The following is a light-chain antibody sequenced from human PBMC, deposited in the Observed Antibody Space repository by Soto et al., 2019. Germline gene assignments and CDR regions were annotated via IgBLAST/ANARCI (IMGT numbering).Light chain of an antibody. J-gene: IGKJ1*01. V-gene: IGKV3-20*01. Sequence: EIVLTQSPDTLSLSTGERATLSCKASQSISNSYIAWYQQKPGQAPRLLIYGASSRATGIPDRFSGSRSGTDFTLTISRLEPEDFAVFYCQQYGSSPWTFGQGTKVEIK. CDR3: QQYGSSPWT. CDR1: QSISNSY. CDR2: GAS.